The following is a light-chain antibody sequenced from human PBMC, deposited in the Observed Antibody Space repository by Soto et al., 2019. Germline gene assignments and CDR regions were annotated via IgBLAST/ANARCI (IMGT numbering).Light chain of an antibody. Sequence: DIQMTQSPSSVSASVGDTINITCRASHDIKKWLAWYQQKPEKATKGLIYAASNLESGVSPRFSGSGAGTDFSLTISSLQTEDFATYFCHQASSFPYTFGPGTKVDIK. CDR3: HQASSFPYT. V-gene: IGKV1-12*01. CDR2: AAS. J-gene: IGKJ3*01. CDR1: HDIKKW.